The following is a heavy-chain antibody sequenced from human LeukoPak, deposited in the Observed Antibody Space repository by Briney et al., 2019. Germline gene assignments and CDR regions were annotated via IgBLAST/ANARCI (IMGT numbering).Heavy chain of an antibody. Sequence: ASVKVSCKASGYTFTGYYIHWVRQAPGQGLEWMGRINPNSGGTIYAQKFQGRVTMTRDTSTSTAYMELSRLRSDDTAVYYCASSHKGTTTAISSFDYWGQETLVTVSS. CDR3: ASSHKGTTTAISSFDY. V-gene: IGHV1-2*06. CDR1: GYTFTGYY. D-gene: IGHD1-1*01. J-gene: IGHJ4*02. CDR2: INPNSGGT.